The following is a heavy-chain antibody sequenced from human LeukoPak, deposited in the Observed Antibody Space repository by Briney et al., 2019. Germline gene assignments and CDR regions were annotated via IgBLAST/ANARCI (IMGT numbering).Heavy chain of an antibody. V-gene: IGHV4-39*07. Sequence: SETLSLTCTVSGGSISSSSYYWGWLRQPPGKGLEWIGSIYYSGSTYYNPSLKSRVTISVDTSKNQFSLKLSSVTAADTAVYYCAREGPPYDFWSGTQAYFDYWGQGTLVTVSS. CDR2: IYYSGST. D-gene: IGHD3-3*01. CDR1: GGSISSSSYY. J-gene: IGHJ4*02. CDR3: AREGPPYDFWSGTQAYFDY.